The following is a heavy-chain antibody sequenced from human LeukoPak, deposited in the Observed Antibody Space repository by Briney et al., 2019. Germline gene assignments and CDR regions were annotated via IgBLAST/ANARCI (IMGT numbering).Heavy chain of an antibody. CDR3: ARVLYSCYDSGFLGPFDY. CDR2: ISSSSSYI. V-gene: IGHV3-21*01. D-gene: IGHD5-12*01. J-gene: IGHJ4*02. Sequence: PGGSLRLSCAASGFTFSSYSMNWVRQAPGKGLEWVSSISSSSSYIYYADSVKGRFTISRDNAKNSLYLQMNSLRAEDTAVYYCARVLYSCYDSGFLGPFDYWGQGTLVTVSS. CDR1: GFTFSSYS.